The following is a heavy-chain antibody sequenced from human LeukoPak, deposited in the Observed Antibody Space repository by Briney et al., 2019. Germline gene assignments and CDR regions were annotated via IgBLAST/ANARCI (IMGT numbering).Heavy chain of an antibody. V-gene: IGHV4-39*01. Sequence: SETLTLTCTVSGCTFSSSSYYWGWLRQPPGMGLEWLGSIYYSGSTYYNPSHKSRVTISVDTSKNQFSLKLSSVTAADTAVYYCASTAAPRHQYSYGWRGYDYWGQGTLVTVSS. CDR2: IYYSGST. D-gene: IGHD5-18*01. CDR1: GCTFSSSSYY. CDR3: ASTAAPRHQYSYGWRGYDY. J-gene: IGHJ4*02.